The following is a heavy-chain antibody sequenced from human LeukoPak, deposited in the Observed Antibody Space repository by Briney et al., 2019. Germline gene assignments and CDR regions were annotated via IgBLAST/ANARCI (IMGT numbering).Heavy chain of an antibody. CDR3: ARANGGAYYYGSGPYYDYGMDV. V-gene: IGHV4-59*12. Sequence: SETLSLTCTVSGGSISSYYWSWVRQPPGKGLEWIGYIYYSGSTNYNSSLKSRVTISVDTSKNQFSLKLSSVTAADTAVYYCARANGGAYYYGSGPYYDYGMDVWGQGTTVTVSS. D-gene: IGHD3-10*01. CDR2: IYYSGST. CDR1: GGSISSYY. J-gene: IGHJ6*02.